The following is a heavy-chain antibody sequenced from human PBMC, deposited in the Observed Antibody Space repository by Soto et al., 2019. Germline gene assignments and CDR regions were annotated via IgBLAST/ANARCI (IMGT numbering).Heavy chain of an antibody. J-gene: IGHJ5*02. CDR2: IIPIFGTA. V-gene: IGHV1-69*01. CDR3: ARRDYYGSGGDNWFDP. Sequence: VQLVQSGAEVKKPGSSVKVSCKASGGTFSSYDISWVRQAPGQGLEWMGGIIPIFGTANYAQKCQGRVTITADESTSTAYMELRSLRSEDTAGYYCARRDYYGSGGDNWFDPWGQGTLVTVSS. D-gene: IGHD3-10*01. CDR1: GGTFSSYD.